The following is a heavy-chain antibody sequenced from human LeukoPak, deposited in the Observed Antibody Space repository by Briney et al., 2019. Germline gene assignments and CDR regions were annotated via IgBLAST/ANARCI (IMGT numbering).Heavy chain of an antibody. CDR3: AREGSSCHPWFDP. CDR1: GGSFSGYY. CDR2: INHSGST. V-gene: IGHV4-34*01. D-gene: IGHD6-13*01. J-gene: IGHJ5*02. Sequence: SETLSLTCAVYGGSFSGYYWSWIRQPPGKGLEWIGEINHSGSTNYNPSLKSRVTISVGTSKNQFSLKLSSVTAADTAVYYCAREGSSCHPWFDPWGQGTLVTVSS.